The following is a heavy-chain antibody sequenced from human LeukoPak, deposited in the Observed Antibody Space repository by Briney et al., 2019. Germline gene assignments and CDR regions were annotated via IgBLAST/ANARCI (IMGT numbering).Heavy chain of an antibody. D-gene: IGHD3-22*01. CDR2: ISAYNGNT. CDR1: GYTFTSYG. Sequence: ASVKVSCKASGYTFTSYGISWVRQAPGQGLERMGWISAYNGNTNYAQRLQGRVTMTTDTSTSVAYMELRSLTSDDTAVYYCTRAPPGMTMMTDYWGQGTLVTVSS. J-gene: IGHJ4*02. V-gene: IGHV1-18*01. CDR3: TRAPPGMTMMTDY.